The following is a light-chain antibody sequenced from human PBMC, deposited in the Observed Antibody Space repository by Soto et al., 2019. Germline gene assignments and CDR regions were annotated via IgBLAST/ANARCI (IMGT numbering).Light chain of an antibody. CDR3: QQYNNWLSIT. J-gene: IGKJ5*01. Sequence: EIVMTQSPATLSLSPGERATLSRRASQSVKFNSAWYQQRPGQTPRLLIYGTSTRATGIPARFSGSGSGTEFTLTISSLQSEDFAVYYCQQYNNWLSITFGQGTRLEIK. CDR1: QSVKFN. CDR2: GTS. V-gene: IGKV3D-15*01.